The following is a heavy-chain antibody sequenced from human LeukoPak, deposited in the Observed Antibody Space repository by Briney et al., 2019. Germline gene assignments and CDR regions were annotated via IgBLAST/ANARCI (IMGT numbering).Heavy chain of an antibody. D-gene: IGHD2-2*01. J-gene: IGHJ4*02. Sequence: ASVKVSCKASGYTFTSYYMHWVRQAPGQGLERMGIINPSGGSTSYAQKFQGRVTMTRDTSTSTVYMELSSLRSEDTAVYYCARGPDIVVPGGAFDYWGQGTLVTVSS. V-gene: IGHV1-46*01. CDR3: ARGPDIVVPGGAFDY. CDR1: GYTFTSYY. CDR2: INPSGGST.